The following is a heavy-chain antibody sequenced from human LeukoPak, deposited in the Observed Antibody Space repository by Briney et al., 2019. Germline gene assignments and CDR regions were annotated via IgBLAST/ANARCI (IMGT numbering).Heavy chain of an antibody. Sequence: GSLRLSCAASRFSFSNYWMHWVRQAPGKGLVWVSRVKSDGSNPSYADSVKGRFTISRDNAENMLYLQMNTLGAEDTAVCYCARDIVSGSGSLDYWGQGTLVTVSS. D-gene: IGHD3-10*01. CDR3: ARDIVSGSGSLDY. V-gene: IGHV3-74*01. CDR1: RFSFSNYW. J-gene: IGHJ4*02. CDR2: VKSDGSNP.